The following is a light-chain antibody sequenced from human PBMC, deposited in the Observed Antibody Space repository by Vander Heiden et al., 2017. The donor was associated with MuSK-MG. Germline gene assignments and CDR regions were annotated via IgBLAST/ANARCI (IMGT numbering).Light chain of an antibody. CDR3: QERSTCLYT. CDR1: PHVSSY. Sequence: PGDRATLSCRASPHVSSYVAWYRQKPGHAPRHRSYDASNRSTRIPGRFSGSASGTDFTLTISILDPEDFAVYYFQERSTCLYTFGQGTRLEMK. J-gene: IGKJ2*01. V-gene: IGKV3-11*01. CDR2: DAS.